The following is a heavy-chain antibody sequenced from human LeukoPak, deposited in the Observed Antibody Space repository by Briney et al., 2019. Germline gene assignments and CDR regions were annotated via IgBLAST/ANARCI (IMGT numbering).Heavy chain of an antibody. J-gene: IGHJ4*02. CDR2: INHSGST. Sequence: SVNLSFTCAVYGGSFSGYYWSWLRQAPGKGLEWIGEINHSGSTNYNPFLKSGVTISVDTSKNQFSLRLSSVTAADTAVYYCARLRPDYWGQGTLVTVSS. CDR1: GGSFSGYY. CDR3: ARLRPDY. V-gene: IGHV4-34*01.